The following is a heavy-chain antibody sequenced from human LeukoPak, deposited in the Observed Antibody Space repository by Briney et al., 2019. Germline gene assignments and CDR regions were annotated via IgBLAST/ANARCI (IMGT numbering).Heavy chain of an antibody. J-gene: IGHJ4*02. CDR1: GFTFSVYD. Sequence: GGSLRLSCATSGFTFSVYDMIWVRQAPGKGLQWVSFITSSSSYIYYADPVKGRFTISRDNAKNSLYLQMNSLRVEDTAVYYCARAGSEYSYGPYWGQGTLVTVSS. V-gene: IGHV3-21*01. CDR3: ARAGSEYSYGPY. CDR2: ITSSSSYI. D-gene: IGHD5-18*01.